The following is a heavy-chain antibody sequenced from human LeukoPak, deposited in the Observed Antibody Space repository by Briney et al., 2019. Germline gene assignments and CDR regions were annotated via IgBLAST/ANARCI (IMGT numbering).Heavy chain of an antibody. CDR2: MNPNSGNT. CDR3: ARGRVRCSSTSCYLGPYYYYYGMDV. V-gene: IGHV1-8*01. J-gene: IGHJ6*02. D-gene: IGHD2-2*01. Sequence: ASVEVSCKASGYTFTSYDINWVRQATGQGLEWMGWMNPNSGNTGYAQKFQGRVTMTRNTSISTAYMELSSLRSEDTAVYYCARGRVRCSSTSCYLGPYYYYYGMDVWGQGTTVTVSS. CDR1: GYTFTSYD.